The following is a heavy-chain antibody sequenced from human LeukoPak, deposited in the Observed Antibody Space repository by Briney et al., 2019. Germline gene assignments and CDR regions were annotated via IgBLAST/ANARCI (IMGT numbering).Heavy chain of an antibody. Sequence: KXRXGXVYIYYSGSTNYNPSLKSRVTISVDTSKNQFSLKLSSVTAADTAVYYCARELGSGGNDAFDIWGQGTMVTVSS. D-gene: IGHD4-23*01. CDR3: ARELGSGGNDAFDI. V-gene: IGHV4-59*01. CDR2: IYYSGST. J-gene: IGHJ3*02.